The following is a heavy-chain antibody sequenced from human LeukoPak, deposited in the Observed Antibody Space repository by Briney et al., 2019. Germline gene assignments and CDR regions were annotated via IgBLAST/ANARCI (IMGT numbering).Heavy chain of an antibody. CDR3: ATPRSCPTCYLPDY. CDR2: INQDGRAK. Sequence: PGGSLRLSCAASGFTFTSQWMTWVRQAPGKGLEWVASINQDGRAKYFLDSVKDRFTIFRDNAMNSLYLQMNSLRVEDTALYYCATPRSCPTCYLPDYWGQGTLVTVSS. D-gene: IGHD2-2*01. V-gene: IGHV3-7*01. CDR1: GFTFTSQW. J-gene: IGHJ4*02.